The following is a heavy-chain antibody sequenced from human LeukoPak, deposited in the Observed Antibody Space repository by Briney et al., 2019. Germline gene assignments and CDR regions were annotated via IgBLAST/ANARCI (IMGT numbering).Heavy chain of an antibody. V-gene: IGHV1-69*06. CDR1: GGTFSSYA. CDR2: IIPIFGTA. CDR3: ATSVQGVFDY. D-gene: IGHD3-16*01. Sequence: SVKVSCKASGGTFSSYAISWARQAPGQGLEWMGGIIPIFGTANYAQKFQGRVTMTEDTSTDTAYMELSSLRPEDTAVYYCATSVQGVFDYRGQGTLVTVSS. J-gene: IGHJ4*02.